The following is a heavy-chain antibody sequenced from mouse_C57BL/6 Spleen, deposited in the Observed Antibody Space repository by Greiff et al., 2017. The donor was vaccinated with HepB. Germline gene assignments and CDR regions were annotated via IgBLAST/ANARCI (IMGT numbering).Heavy chain of an antibody. CDR1: GYSFTGYF. Sequence: EVQLQQSGPELVKPGDSVKISCKASGYSFTGYFMNWVMQSHGKSLEWIGRINPYNGDTFYNQKFKGKATLTVDKSSSTAHMELRSLTSEDSAVYYCARGIYYGSSFFAYWGQGTLVTVSA. CDR3: ARGIYYGSSFFAY. CDR2: INPYNGDT. D-gene: IGHD1-1*01. J-gene: IGHJ3*01. V-gene: IGHV1-20*01.